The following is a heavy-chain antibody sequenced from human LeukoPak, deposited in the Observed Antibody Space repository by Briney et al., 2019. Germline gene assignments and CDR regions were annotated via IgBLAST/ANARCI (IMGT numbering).Heavy chain of an antibody. CDR1: GDSNSSGGYS. CDR3: ARVAAAAGNNWFDH. CDR2: IHDSGST. D-gene: IGHD6-13*01. V-gene: IGHV4-30-4*07. J-gene: IGHJ5*02. Sequence: KPSETLSLTCAVSGDSNSSGGYSWSWIRQTPGKGLERIAYIHDSGSTYNNPSLKSRLSISIDTSKNQFSLKLNSVTAADTAVYYCARVAAAAGNNWFDHWGQGTLVTVSS.